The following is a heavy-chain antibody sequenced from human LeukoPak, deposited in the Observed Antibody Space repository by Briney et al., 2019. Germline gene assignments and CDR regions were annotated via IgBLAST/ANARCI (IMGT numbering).Heavy chain of an antibody. CDR2: IYYGAST. CDR1: GGSISSSSYY. CDR3: ARLFSGRYFDY. J-gene: IGHJ4*02. Sequence: SETLSLTCTVSGGSISSSSYYWGWIRQPPGKGLEWVGYIYYGASTNYNPSLKSRVTISVDTSKNQFSLKLNSVTAADTAVYYCARLFSGRYFDYWGPGTLVTVSS. D-gene: IGHD1-26*01. V-gene: IGHV4-61*05.